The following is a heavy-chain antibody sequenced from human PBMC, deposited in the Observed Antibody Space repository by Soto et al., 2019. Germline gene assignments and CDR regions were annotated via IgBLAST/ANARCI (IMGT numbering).Heavy chain of an antibody. J-gene: IGHJ4*02. CDR1: GYTFTSYD. Sequence: ASVKVSCKASGYTFTSYDINWVRQATGQGLEWMGWMNPNSGNTGYAQKFQGRVTMTRNTSISTAYMELSSLRSEDTAVYYCAGIGTASEDDCSGGSCYSDYWGQGTLVTVSS. D-gene: IGHD2-15*01. CDR2: MNPNSGNT. V-gene: IGHV1-8*01. CDR3: AGIGTASEDDCSGGSCYSDY.